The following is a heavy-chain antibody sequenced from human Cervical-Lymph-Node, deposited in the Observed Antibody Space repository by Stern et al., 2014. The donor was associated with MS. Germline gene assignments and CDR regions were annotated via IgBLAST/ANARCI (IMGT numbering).Heavy chain of an antibody. CDR3: ARGYGGNPIDY. D-gene: IGHD4-23*01. CDR2: IYYSGST. V-gene: IGHV4-59*01. CDR1: GGSISSYY. Sequence: QVQLVESGPGLVKPSETLSLTCTVSGGSISSYYWSWIRQPPGKGLEWIGYIYYSGSTNYSPSLKSRVTISVDTSKNQFSLKLSSVTAADTAVYYCARGYGGNPIDYWGQGTLVTVSS. J-gene: IGHJ4*02.